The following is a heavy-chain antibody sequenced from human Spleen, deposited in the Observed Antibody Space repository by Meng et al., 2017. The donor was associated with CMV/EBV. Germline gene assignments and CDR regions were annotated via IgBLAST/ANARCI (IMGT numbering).Heavy chain of an antibody. CDR3: ARRGDCSSTSCAMDV. V-gene: IGHV3-30*02. CDR1: GFTFSSYG. Sequence: GESLKISCAASGFTFSSYGMHWVRQAPGKGLEWLSYIRYDGTNKYYADSVKGRFTISRDNSKNTLYLQMSSLRAEDTAAYYCARRGDCSSTSCAMDVGGQGTTVTVSS. CDR2: IRYDGTNK. D-gene: IGHD2-2*01. J-gene: IGHJ6*02.